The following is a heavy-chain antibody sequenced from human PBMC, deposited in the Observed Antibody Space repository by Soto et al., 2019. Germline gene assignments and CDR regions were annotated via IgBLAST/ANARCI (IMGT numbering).Heavy chain of an antibody. Sequence: ASVKVSCKASGYTFTGYYMHWVRQAPGQGLEWMGWINPNSGGTNYAQKFQGRVTMTRDTPISTAYMELSRLRSDDTAVYYCARDHVTIFGVVTSNWFDPWGQGTLVTVSS. CDR1: GYTFTGYY. CDR3: ARDHVTIFGVVTSNWFDP. J-gene: IGHJ5*02. V-gene: IGHV1-2*02. CDR2: INPNSGGT. D-gene: IGHD3-3*01.